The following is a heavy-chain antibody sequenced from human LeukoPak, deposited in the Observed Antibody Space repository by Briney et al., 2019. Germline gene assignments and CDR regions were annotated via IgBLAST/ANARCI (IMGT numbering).Heavy chain of an antibody. D-gene: IGHD5-12*01. J-gene: IGHJ4*02. Sequence: PSETLSLTCIVSGGSISGYYWSWIRQPLGKGLEWIGCISYSGSSNYNPSLKSRITISVDTSKNQFSLRLSSVTAADTAVYFCARSRSRGYSGDFDYWGQGTLVTVSS. CDR3: ARSRSRGYSGDFDY. V-gene: IGHV4-59*01. CDR1: GGSISGYY. CDR2: ISYSGSS.